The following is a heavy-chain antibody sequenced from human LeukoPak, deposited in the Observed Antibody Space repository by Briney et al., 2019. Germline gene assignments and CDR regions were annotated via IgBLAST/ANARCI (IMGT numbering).Heavy chain of an antibody. Sequence: SETLSLTCTVSGGSISSSSYYWGWFRQPPGKGLEWIGSIYYSGSTYYNPSLKSRVTISVDTSKNPFSLKLSSVTAAEPAVYYCPRRHCYDSRFDPWGQGTLGTGSS. CDR1: GGSISSSSYY. J-gene: IGHJ5*02. D-gene: IGHD3-22*01. CDR3: PRRHCYDSRFDP. CDR2: IYYSGST. V-gene: IGHV4-39*01.